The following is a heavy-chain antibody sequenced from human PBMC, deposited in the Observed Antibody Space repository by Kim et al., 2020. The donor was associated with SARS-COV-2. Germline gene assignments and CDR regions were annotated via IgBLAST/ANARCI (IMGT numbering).Heavy chain of an antibody. CDR3: ARLGGYSGYDSVDY. D-gene: IGHD5-12*01. J-gene: IGHJ4*02. Sequence: TPSLKSRVTISVDTSKNQFSRKLSSVTAADTAVYYCARLGGYSGYDSVDYWGQGTLVTVSS. V-gene: IGHV4-4*09.